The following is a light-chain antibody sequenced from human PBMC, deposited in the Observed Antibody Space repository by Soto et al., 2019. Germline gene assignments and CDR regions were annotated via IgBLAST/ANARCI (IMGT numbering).Light chain of an antibody. CDR2: GAS. CDR1: QSVSSN. CDR3: QQYNNWPIT. Sequence: EIVMTQSPATLSVSPGERATLSCRASQSVSSNLAWYQHKPGQAPRLLISGASTRATGIPARFSGSGSGIEFTLTIGSLQSEDFAVYYCQQYNNWPITFGQGTRLEI. J-gene: IGKJ5*01. V-gene: IGKV3-15*01.